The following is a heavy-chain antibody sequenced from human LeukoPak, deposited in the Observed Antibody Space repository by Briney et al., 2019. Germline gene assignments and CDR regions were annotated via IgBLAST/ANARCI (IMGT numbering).Heavy chain of an antibody. CDR3: ASRLTGVYFDY. CDR2: IYIDGTT. CDR1: GFIVSHNY. D-gene: IGHD7-27*01. J-gene: IGHJ4*02. V-gene: IGHV3-53*01. Sequence: GGSLRLSCAASGFIVSHNYMTWVRQAPGKGLEWISVIYIDGTTYYADSVKGRFTISRDQANNTLYLQMNSLRAEDTAVYYCASRLTGVYFDYWGQGTLVTVSS.